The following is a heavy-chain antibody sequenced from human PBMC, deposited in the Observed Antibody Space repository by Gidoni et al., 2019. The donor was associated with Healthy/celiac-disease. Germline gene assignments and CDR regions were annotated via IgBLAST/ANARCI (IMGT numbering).Heavy chain of an antibody. CDR3: ARDGERYCSGGSCYVAY. Sequence: QVQLVQSGAEVKKPGSSVKVSCKASGGTFSSYAISWVRQAPGQGLEWMGRIIPILCIADYAQKVQSRVSITADKSTSTAYMELSSLRSEDTAVYYCARDGERYCSGGSCYVAYWGQGTLVTVSS. V-gene: IGHV1-69*04. CDR1: GGTFSSYA. J-gene: IGHJ4*02. CDR2: IIPILCIA. D-gene: IGHD2-15*01.